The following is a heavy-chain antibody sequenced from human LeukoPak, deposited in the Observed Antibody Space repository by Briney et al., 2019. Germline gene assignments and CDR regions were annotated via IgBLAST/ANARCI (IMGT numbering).Heavy chain of an antibody. D-gene: IGHD2-2*03. V-gene: IGHV3-23*01. CDR1: GFIFSNYA. CDR2: ISGSGDTT. CDR3: ARLVGIVVVPAAGIFWFDP. J-gene: IGHJ5*02. Sequence: GGSLRLSCATSGFIFSNYAVNWVRQAPGKGLEWVSIISGSGDTTYYADSVKGRFTISRDNAKNSLYLQMNSLRAEDTAVYYCARLVGIVVVPAAGIFWFDPWGQGTLVTVSS.